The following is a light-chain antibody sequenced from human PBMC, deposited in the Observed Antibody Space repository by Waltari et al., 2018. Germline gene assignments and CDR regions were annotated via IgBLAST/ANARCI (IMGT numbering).Light chain of an antibody. CDR1: QSVSSNY. CDR2: DAS. J-gene: IGKJ4*01. CDR3: HQYGSSPLT. Sequence: EIVLTQSPGTLSLSPGERATLSCRASQSVSSNYLAWYQQNPGQAPRLLIYDASNRATGIPDRFSGSGSVTDFTLTISRLEPEDCAVYYCHQYGSSPLTFGGGTKVEIK. V-gene: IGKV3-20*01.